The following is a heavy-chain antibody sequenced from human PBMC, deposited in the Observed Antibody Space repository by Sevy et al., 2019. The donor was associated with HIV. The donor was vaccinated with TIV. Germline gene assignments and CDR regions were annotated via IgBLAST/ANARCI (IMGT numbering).Heavy chain of an antibody. CDR1: GFTFSDYY. V-gene: IGHV3-11*01. D-gene: IGHD4-17*01. Sequence: GGSLRLSCAASGFTFSDYYMTWIRQAPGKGLEWVSSISSSTRTVYYADSLKGRLTISRDNAKGSLYLQMNSVTAEDTAVYYFASDRLVRPYGDYDAPDSFDLWGRGTLVTVSS. CDR3: ASDRLVRPYGDYDAPDSFDL. CDR2: ISSSTRTV. J-gene: IGHJ3*01.